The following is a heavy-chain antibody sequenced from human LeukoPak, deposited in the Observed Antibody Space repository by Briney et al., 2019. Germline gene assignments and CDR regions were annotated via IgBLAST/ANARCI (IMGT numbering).Heavy chain of an antibody. J-gene: IGHJ3*02. D-gene: IGHD3-22*01. CDR1: GFTFSNYA. CDR3: AKGGRTYYYDSSGYHDAFDI. V-gene: IGHV3-23*01. CDR2: ISGSGGSS. Sequence: GGSLRLSCAASGFTFSNYAMSWVRQAPGKGLEWVSAISGSGGSSYYADSVKGRFTISRDNSKNTLYLQMNSLRAEDTAVYYCAKGGRTYYYDSSGYHDAFDIWGQGTMDTVSS.